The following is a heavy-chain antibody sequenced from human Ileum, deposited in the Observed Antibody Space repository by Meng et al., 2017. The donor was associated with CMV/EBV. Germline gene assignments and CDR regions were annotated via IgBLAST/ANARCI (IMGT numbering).Heavy chain of an antibody. CDR2: ISYGGSNR. V-gene: IGHV3-30*18. Sequence: CEASGFNFSSNDRHWVRQAPGKGLEWVAIISYGGSNRYYADSVKGRFTVSRDNSKNTLYLQMSSLRPEDTAVYYCAKDLSGHWSLDSWGQGTLVTVSS. CDR3: AKDLSGHWSLDS. D-gene: IGHD2-8*02. CDR1: GFNFSSND. J-gene: IGHJ4*02.